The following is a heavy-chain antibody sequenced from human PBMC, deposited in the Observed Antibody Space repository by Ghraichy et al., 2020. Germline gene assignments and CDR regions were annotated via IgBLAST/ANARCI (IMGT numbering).Heavy chain of an antibody. CDR3: AGSFAVIRYFDL. Sequence: SETLSLTCTVSGGSISSSNYYWGWIRQPPGKGQEWIGSMHHSGSTYYNPSLKSRPTISVDKPKNQFSLNLTSVTAADTAVYYCAGSFAVIRYFDLWGRGTVVTDSS. CDR1: GGSISSSNYY. D-gene: IGHD3-10*01. J-gene: IGHJ2*01. CDR2: MHHSGST. V-gene: IGHV4-39*01.